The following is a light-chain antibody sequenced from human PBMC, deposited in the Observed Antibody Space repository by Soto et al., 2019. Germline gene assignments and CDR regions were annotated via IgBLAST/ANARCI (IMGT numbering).Light chain of an antibody. CDR1: QGLVLSDGNTY. CDR3: MQSAHWTWT. V-gene: IGKV2-30*01. CDR2: TIS. Sequence: DVVMTQSPLSLPVPLGQPASISCRSSQGLVLSDGNTYLSWFHQRPGQSPRRLIYTISNRASGVPDRFSGSGSVTDFTLKISGLEAEDVGVYYCMQSAHWTWTFGSGNKVEV. J-gene: IGKJ1*01.